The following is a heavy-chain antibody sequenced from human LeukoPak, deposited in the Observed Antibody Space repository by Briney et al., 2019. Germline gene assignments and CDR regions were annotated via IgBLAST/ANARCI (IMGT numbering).Heavy chain of an antibody. V-gene: IGHV1-2*02. CDR2: INPNSGGT. CDR3: ARGYYDSSDYEYFQH. J-gene: IGHJ1*01. CDR1: GYTFSDYY. D-gene: IGHD3-22*01. Sequence: ASVKVSCKASGYTFSDYYLHWVRQAPGQGPEWMGWINPNSGGTNSAQKFQGRVTMTRDTSIITAYMELSRLRSDDTAVYFCARGYYDSSDYEYFQHWGQGTLVTVSS.